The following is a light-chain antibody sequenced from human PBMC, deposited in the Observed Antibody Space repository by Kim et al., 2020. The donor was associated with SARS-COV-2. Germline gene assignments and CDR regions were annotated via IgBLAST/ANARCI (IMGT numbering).Light chain of an antibody. V-gene: IGKV3-20*01. CDR2: AAI. Sequence: LSPGERATLSCRASPRVSTSNLAWYQQKSGQAPRLLIYAAIHRPGGIPDRFSGSGSGTDFTLTISRLEPEDFAVYYCQYYDTSPYTFGQGTKLEI. CDR3: QYYDTSPYT. J-gene: IGKJ2*01. CDR1: PRVSTSN.